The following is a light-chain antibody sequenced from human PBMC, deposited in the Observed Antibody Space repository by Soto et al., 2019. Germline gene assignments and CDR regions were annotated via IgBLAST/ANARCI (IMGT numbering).Light chain of an antibody. CDR1: SSDVGTYNY. CDR3: TSYTRDTALG. CDR2: EVS. V-gene: IGLV2-14*01. J-gene: IGLJ1*01. Sequence: QSALTVAASVCGTPGQSITISCTGTSSDVGTYNYVSWYQHHPGKAPKLIIYEVSNRPSGVSNRFSGSKSGSTASLTISGLQAEDEADYHCTSYTRDTALGFGTGTKVTVL.